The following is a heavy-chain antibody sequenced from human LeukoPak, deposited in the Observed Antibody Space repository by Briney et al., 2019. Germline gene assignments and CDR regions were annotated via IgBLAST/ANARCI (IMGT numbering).Heavy chain of an antibody. J-gene: IGHJ4*02. V-gene: IGHV4-39*01. D-gene: IGHD2-2*02. Sequence: SETLSLTCTVSGGSISSNSYYWGWIRQPPGKGLEWIGTIYYSGSTHYNPSLRSRVTISVDTSKNQFSLKLSSVTAADTAVYYCARVEDIVVVPAAIGAAAYFDYWGQRTLVTVSS. CDR1: GGSISSNSYY. CDR2: IYYSGST. CDR3: ARVEDIVVVPAAIGAAAYFDY.